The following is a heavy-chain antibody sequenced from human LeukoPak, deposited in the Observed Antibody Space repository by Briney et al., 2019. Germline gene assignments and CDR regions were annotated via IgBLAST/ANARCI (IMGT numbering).Heavy chain of an antibody. Sequence: PSETLSLTCTVSGGSISSGGYYWSWIRQHPGKGLEWIGYIYYSGSTYYNPSLKSRVTISVDTSKNQFSLKLSSVTAADTAVYYCAREKGWLQFHHKKDAFDIWGQGTMATVSS. CDR2: IYYSGST. CDR1: GGSISSGGYY. J-gene: IGHJ3*02. CDR3: AREKGWLQFHHKKDAFDI. D-gene: IGHD5-24*01. V-gene: IGHV4-31*03.